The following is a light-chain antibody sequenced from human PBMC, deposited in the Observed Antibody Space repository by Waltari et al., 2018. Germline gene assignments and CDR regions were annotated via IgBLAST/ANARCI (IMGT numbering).Light chain of an antibody. CDR3: YSTTDNNLGV. V-gene: IGLV3-27*01. CDR2: QDT. J-gene: IGLJ1*01. Sequence: SSELTQPSPVSVSPGQTARLTCSGDMLPKTYTRWFQQKPGQGPVLGLYQDTAPPPGSPERGSGSSAVSTVALTSSGAQVEDDTDYYCYSTTDNNLGVFGPETKVTVL. CDR1: MLPKTY.